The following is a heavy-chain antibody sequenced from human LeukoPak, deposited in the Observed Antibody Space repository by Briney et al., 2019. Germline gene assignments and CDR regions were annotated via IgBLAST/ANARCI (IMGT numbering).Heavy chain of an antibody. CDR3: ARHEGSYGAFDY. CDR1: GYSISSVYY. V-gene: IGHV4-38-2*01. D-gene: IGHD4/OR15-4a*01. CDR2: IYHTGNT. J-gene: IGHJ4*02. Sequence: SETLSLTCAVSGYSISSVYYWGWTRQPPGKGLEWIGRIYHTGNTYYNPSLKSRVTISVDTSKNQFSLKLSSGTAADTAVYYCARHEGSYGAFDYWGQGTLVTVSS.